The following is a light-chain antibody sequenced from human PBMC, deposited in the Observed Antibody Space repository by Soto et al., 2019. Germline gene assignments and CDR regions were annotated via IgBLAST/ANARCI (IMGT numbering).Light chain of an antibody. J-gene: IGLJ1*01. CDR3: SSYTSSITSV. V-gene: IGLV2-14*01. CDR2: EVT. CDR1: SSDVGGYNY. Sequence: QSALTQPASVSGSPGQSITIPCTGSSSDVGGYNYVSWYQQHLGKAPKLIIYEVTNRPSGVSNRFSGSKSGNTASLTISGLQAEDEADYYCSSYTSSITSVFGTGTKLTVL.